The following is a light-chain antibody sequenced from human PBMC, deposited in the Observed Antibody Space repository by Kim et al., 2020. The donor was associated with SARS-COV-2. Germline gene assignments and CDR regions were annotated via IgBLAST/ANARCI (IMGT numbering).Light chain of an antibody. CDR1: STDVGGFSY. J-gene: IGLJ3*02. V-gene: IGLV2-14*03. CDR3: VSYTSSITWV. Sequence: GQSFTISCTGTSTDVGGFSYVSWFQQHPGKAPKLMIYGVSKRPSGVSNRLSGSKSGNTASLTISGLRAEDEADYYCVSYTSSITWVFGGGTQLTVL. CDR2: GVS.